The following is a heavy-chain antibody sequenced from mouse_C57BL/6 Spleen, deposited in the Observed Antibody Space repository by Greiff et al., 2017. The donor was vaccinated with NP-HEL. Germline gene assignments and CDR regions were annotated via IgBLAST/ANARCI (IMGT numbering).Heavy chain of an antibody. V-gene: IGHV2-5*01. CDR1: GFSLTSYG. D-gene: IGHD2-4*01. CDR3: ANIYYDYDGYFDV. J-gene: IGHJ1*03. Sequence: QVQLKESGPGLVQPSQSLSITCTVSGFSLTSYGVHWVRQSPGKGLEWLGVIWRGGSTDYNAAFMSRLSITKDNSKSQVFFKMNSLQADDTAIYYCANIYYDYDGYFDVWGTGTTVTVSS. CDR2: IWRGGST.